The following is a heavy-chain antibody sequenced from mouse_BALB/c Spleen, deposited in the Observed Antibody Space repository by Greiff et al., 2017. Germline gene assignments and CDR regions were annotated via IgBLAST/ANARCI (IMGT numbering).Heavy chain of an antibody. Sequence: QVQLKQSGAELVRPGTSVKVSCKASGYAFTNYLIEWVKQRPGQGLEWIGVINPGSGGTNYNEKFKGKATLTADKSSSTAYMQLSSLTSEDSAVYFCARRGDYYGSSYYFDYWGQGTTLTVSS. CDR1: GYAFTNYL. V-gene: IGHV1-54*01. J-gene: IGHJ2*01. CDR3: ARRGDYYGSSYYFDY. D-gene: IGHD1-1*01. CDR2: INPGSGGT.